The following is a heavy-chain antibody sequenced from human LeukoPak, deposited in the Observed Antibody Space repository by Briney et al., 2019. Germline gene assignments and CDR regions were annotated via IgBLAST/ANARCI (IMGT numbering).Heavy chain of an antibody. CDR2: IYTSGST. CDR1: GGSISSGSYY. CDR3: ARDRWGYYYGSGSGEYYYYYMDV. Sequence: SQTLSLTCTVSGGSISSGSYYWSWIRQPAGKGLEWIGRIYTSGSTNYNPSLKSRVTISVDTSKNQFSLKLSSVTAADTAVYYCARDRWGYYYGSGSGEYYYYYMDVWGKGTTVTISS. J-gene: IGHJ6*03. V-gene: IGHV4-61*02. D-gene: IGHD3-10*01.